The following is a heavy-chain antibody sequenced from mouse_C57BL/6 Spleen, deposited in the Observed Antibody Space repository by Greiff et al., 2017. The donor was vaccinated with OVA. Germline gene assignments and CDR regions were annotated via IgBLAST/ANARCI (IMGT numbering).Heavy chain of an antibody. CDR1: GYSFTGYY. CDR3: ARSLYYGNSLYYFDY. D-gene: IGHD2-1*01. Sequence: EVQLQQSGPELVKPGASVKISCKASGYSFTGYYMNWVKQSPEKSLEWIGEINPSTGGTTYNQKFKAKATLTVDKSSSTAYMQLKSLTSEDSAVYYCARSLYYGNSLYYFDYWGQGTTLTVSS. J-gene: IGHJ2*01. V-gene: IGHV1-42*01. CDR2: INPSTGGT.